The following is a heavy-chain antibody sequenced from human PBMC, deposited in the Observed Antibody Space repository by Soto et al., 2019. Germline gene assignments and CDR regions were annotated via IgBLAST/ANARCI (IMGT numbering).Heavy chain of an antibody. CDR2: ISAYNGNT. CDR3: ARDQMDVWSGYDPYYY. D-gene: IGHD3-3*01. Sequence: ASVKVSCKASGYTFTSYGISWVRQAPGQGLEWMGWISAYNGNTNYAQKLQGRVTMTTDTSTSTAYMELRSLRSDDTAVYYCARDQMDVWSGYDPYYYWGQGNLVTVSS. CDR1: GYTFTSYG. V-gene: IGHV1-18*01. J-gene: IGHJ4*02.